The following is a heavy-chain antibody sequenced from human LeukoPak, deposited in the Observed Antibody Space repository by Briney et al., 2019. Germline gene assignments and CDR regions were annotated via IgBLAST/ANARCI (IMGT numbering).Heavy chain of an antibody. CDR1: GGSISSSSYY. D-gene: IGHD6-19*01. CDR2: IYYSGST. J-gene: IGHJ4*02. V-gene: IGHV4-39*01. Sequence: SETLSLTCTVSGGSISSSSYYWGWIRQPPGKGLEWIGSIYYSGSTYYNPSLKSRVTISVDTSKNQFSLKLSSVTAADTAVYYCARLSGYSSGGGGDFDYWGQGALVTVSS. CDR3: ARLSGYSSGGGGDFDY.